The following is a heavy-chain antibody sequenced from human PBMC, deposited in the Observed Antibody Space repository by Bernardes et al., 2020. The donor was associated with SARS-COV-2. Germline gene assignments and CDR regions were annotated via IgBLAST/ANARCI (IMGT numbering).Heavy chain of an antibody. Sequence: GGSLRLSCAASGFTFDDYAMHWVRQAPGKGLEWVSGISWNSGSIGYADSVKGRFTISRDNAKNSLSLQMNSLRAEDTAVYYCAREKRGYSGYDYYYYSMDVWGQGTTVTVSS. J-gene: IGHJ6*02. CDR3: AREKRGYSGYDYYYYSMDV. V-gene: IGHV3-9*01. CDR1: GFTFDDYA. D-gene: IGHD5-12*01. CDR2: ISWNSGSI.